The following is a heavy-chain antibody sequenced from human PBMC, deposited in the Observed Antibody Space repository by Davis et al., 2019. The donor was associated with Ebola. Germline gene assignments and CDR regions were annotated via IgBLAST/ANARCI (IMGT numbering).Heavy chain of an antibody. CDR2: SNSDGSST. J-gene: IGHJ4*02. V-gene: IGHV3-74*01. D-gene: IGHD2-21*01. CDR1: GFTFSSYW. CDR3: AKDNELVVIAIPGFEY. Sequence: PGGSLRLSCAASGFTFSSYWMHWVRQAPGKGLVWVSRSNSDGSSTSYADSVKGRFTISRDNAKNTLYLQMNSLRAEDTAVYYCAKDNELVVIAIPGFEYWGQGTLVTVSS.